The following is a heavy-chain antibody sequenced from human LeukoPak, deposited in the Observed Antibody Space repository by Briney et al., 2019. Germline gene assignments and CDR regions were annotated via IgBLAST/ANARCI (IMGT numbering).Heavy chain of an antibody. Sequence: SVKVSCKASGYTFTSYDINWVRQATGQGLEWMGRIIPILGIANYAQKFQGRVTITADKSTSTAYMELSSLRSEDTAVYYCATDEGGNFDYWGQGTLVTVSS. CDR3: ATDEGGNFDY. V-gene: IGHV1-69*04. CDR1: GYTFTSYD. J-gene: IGHJ4*02. CDR2: IIPILGIA.